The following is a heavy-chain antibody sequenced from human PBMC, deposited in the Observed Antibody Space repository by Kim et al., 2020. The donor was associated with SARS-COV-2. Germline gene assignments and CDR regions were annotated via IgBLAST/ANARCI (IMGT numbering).Heavy chain of an antibody. J-gene: IGHJ4*02. CDR1: GFTFSSHW. CDR3: ARGGEVSRPSVRYGDC. Sequence: GGSLRLSCAASGFTFSSHWMHWVRQAPGKGLVWVSLINSDGNSTTYADSVKGRFTISRDNAKNTLYLQMNSLRAEDTAVYYCARGGEVSRPSVRYGDCWGQGTLVTVSS. D-gene: IGHD2-21*01. CDR2: INSDGNST. V-gene: IGHV3-74*01.